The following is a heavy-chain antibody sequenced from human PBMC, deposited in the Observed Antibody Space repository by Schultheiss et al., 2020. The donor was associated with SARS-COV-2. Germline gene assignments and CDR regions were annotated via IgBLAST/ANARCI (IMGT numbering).Heavy chain of an antibody. CDR2: INEGGDVI. D-gene: IGHD6-25*01. V-gene: IGHV3-48*03. Sequence: LSLTCAASGFTFSSYAMHWVRQAPGKGLEWISYINEGGDVIFYADSIKGRFTISRDTAKSSLFLQMSSLRGDDTAVYYCARGAGSAWFAYWGRGTLVTVSS. CDR1: GFTFSSYA. J-gene: IGHJ4*02. CDR3: ARGAGSAWFAY.